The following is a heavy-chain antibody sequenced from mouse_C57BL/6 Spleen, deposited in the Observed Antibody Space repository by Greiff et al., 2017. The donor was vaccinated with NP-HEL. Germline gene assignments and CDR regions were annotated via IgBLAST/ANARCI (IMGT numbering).Heavy chain of an antibody. CDR2: INPGSGGT. V-gene: IGHV1-54*01. CDR1: GYAFTNYL. Sequence: QVQLQQSGAELVRPGPSVKVSCKASGYAFTNYLIEWVKQRPGQGLEWIGVINPGSGGTNYNEKFKGKATLTADKSSSTAYMQLSSLTSEDSAVYFCARQGYYGNYGAMDYWGQGTSVTVSS. D-gene: IGHD2-1*01. J-gene: IGHJ4*01. CDR3: ARQGYYGNYGAMDY.